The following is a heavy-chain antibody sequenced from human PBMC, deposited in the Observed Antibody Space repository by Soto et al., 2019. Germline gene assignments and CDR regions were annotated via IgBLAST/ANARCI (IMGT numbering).Heavy chain of an antibody. Sequence: QVQLQQSGPGLVKPSQTLSLTCLISGDSVSSDSAAWNWIRQSPSRGLEWLGRTYYRSKWFYDYAGSVKSPITINPDTSENQFSLQLNSVTLEDTAVYYCARLRGYCNSATCYKSFDNWGQGTLVTVSS. D-gene: IGHD2-2*02. CDR1: GDSVSSDSAA. CDR3: ARLRGYCNSATCYKSFDN. V-gene: IGHV6-1*01. CDR2: TYYRSKWFY. J-gene: IGHJ4*02.